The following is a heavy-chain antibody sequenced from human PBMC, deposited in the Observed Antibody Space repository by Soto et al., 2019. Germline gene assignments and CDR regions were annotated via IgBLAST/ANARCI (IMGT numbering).Heavy chain of an antibody. J-gene: IGHJ6*02. Sequence: GGSLRLSCEGSGFSVGISYMSWVRQVPGKGLEWVSAISGSGGSTYYADSVKGRFTISRDNSKNTLYLQMNSLRAEDTAVYYCAKGSYYGSGSYSQYYYYGMDVWGQGTTVTVSS. D-gene: IGHD3-10*01. CDR3: AKGSYYGSGSYSQYYYYGMDV. CDR2: ISGSGGST. CDR1: GFSVGISY. V-gene: IGHV3-23*01.